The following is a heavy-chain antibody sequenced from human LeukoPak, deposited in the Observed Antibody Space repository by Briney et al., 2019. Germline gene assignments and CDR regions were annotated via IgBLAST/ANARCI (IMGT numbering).Heavy chain of an antibody. J-gene: IGHJ3*02. Sequence: GGSLRLSCEGSGCTFRTFWMHWVRQAPGKGPVWVSRISSDGSSIDYADSVKGRFIISRDNAKNTLYLQMSGLRAEDTAVYYCVRDNNGHDEEPALGIWGQRTMVTISS. V-gene: IGHV3-74*01. CDR1: GCTFRTFW. D-gene: IGHD2-8*01. CDR3: VRDNNGHDEEPALGI. CDR2: ISSDGSSI.